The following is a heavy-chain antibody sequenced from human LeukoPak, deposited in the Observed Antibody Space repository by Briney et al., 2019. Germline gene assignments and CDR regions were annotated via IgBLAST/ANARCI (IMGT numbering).Heavy chain of an antibody. D-gene: IGHD3-22*01. J-gene: IGHJ4*02. CDR1: GGSISSYY. CDR3: AGSGYYYDSSGYDFDY. V-gene: IGHV4-59*04. CDR2: IYYSGST. Sequence: SETLSLTCTVSGGSISSYYWSWIRQPQGKGLEWIGCIYYSGSTYYNPSLKSRVTISVDTSKNQFSLKLSSVTAADTAVYYCAGSGYYYDSSGYDFDYWGQGTLVTVSS.